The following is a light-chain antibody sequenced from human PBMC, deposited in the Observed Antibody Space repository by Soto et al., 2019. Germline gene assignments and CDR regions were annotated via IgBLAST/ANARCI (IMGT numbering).Light chain of an antibody. CDR2: AAA. CDR3: QQYGYSPPT. V-gene: IGKV3-20*01. Sequence: ENVLTQSPGTLSLSPGERATLSYRASQSVSSTFFAWYQQKPGQALRLLLYAAASRATGIPDRFSGSGSGTDFTLTISRLEPEDFAVYYCQQYGYSPPTFGQGTKLEIK. J-gene: IGKJ2*01. CDR1: QSVSSTF.